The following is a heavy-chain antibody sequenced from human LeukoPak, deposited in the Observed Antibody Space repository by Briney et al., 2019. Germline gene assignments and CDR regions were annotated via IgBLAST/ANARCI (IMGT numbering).Heavy chain of an antibody. V-gene: IGHV4-39*07. CDR1: GGSISSSSYY. Sequence: PSETLSLTCTVSGGSISSSSYYWSWIRQPPGKGLEWIGSIYYSGSTYYNPSLKSRVTISVDTSKNQFSLKLSSVTAADTAVYYCARGLSIAVAYYFDYWGQGTLVTVSS. CDR3: ARGLSIAVAYYFDY. D-gene: IGHD6-19*01. CDR2: IYYSGST. J-gene: IGHJ4*02.